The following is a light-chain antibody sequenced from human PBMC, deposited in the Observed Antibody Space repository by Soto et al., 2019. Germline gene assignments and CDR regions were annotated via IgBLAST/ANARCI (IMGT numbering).Light chain of an antibody. CDR3: AVWDVNLNGPV. CDR1: RPNIVNNA. Sequence: QSELTQPASVSGAPGQAVTISCSGGRPNIVNNAVNWYQQFPGKAPKLLIYYDDLLPSGVSDRFSGSRSGTSASLAISGLQAEDEADYYCAVWDVNLNGPVLGGGTKLTVL. CDR2: YDD. V-gene: IGLV1-36*01. J-gene: IGLJ2*01.